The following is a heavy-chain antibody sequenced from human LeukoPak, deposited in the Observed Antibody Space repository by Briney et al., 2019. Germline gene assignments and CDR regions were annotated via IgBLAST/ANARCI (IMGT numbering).Heavy chain of an antibody. Sequence: PGGSLRLSCAASGFTFSSYAMSWVRQAPGRGLEWVSAISGGGGSTYYADSVKGRFTISRDNSKNTLYLQMNSLRAEDTGVCYCAKDFYYDSSGYYFDYWGQGTLVTVSS. CDR1: GFTFSSYA. CDR3: AKDFYYDSSGYYFDY. D-gene: IGHD3-22*01. V-gene: IGHV3-23*01. CDR2: ISGGGGST. J-gene: IGHJ4*02.